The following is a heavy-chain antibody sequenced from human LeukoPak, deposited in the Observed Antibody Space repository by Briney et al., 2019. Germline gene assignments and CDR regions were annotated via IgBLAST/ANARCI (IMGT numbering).Heavy chain of an antibody. CDR3: ARDDSSSWYFGFDY. D-gene: IGHD6-13*01. V-gene: IGHV3-48*01. CDR2: ISSSSSTI. CDR1: GFTFSSYS. Sequence: PGGSLRLSCAASGFTFSSYSMNWVRQAPGKGLEWVSYISSSSSTIYYADSVKGRFTISRDNAKNSLYLQMNSLRAEDTAVYYCARDDSSSWYFGFDYWGQGTLVTVSS. J-gene: IGHJ4*02.